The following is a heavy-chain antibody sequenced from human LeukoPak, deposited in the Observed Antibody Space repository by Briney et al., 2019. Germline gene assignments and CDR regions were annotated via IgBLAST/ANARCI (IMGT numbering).Heavy chain of an antibody. J-gene: IGHJ4*02. Sequence: PGGSLRLSCAASGFTVSSNYMNWVRQAPGKGLEWVSYITSGSSTIYYADSVKGRFTISRDNAKNSLFLQMNSLRAEDTAVYYCARDGGGDYWGQGTLVTVSS. V-gene: IGHV3-48*01. CDR1: GFTVSSNY. CDR2: ITSGSSTI. CDR3: ARDGGGDY. D-gene: IGHD3-16*01.